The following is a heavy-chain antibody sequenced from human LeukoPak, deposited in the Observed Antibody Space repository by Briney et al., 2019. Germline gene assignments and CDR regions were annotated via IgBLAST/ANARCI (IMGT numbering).Heavy chain of an antibody. Sequence: SGGSLRLSCAASGFTFSSYGMSWVRQAPGKGLEWVAFIRYDGSNKYYADSVKGRFTISRDNAKNSLYLQMNSLSAEDTAVYYCARTQRGVLRWGFFAYWGQGTLVTVSS. V-gene: IGHV3-33*08. CDR1: GFTFSSYG. CDR3: ARTQRGVLRWGFFAY. J-gene: IGHJ4*02. D-gene: IGHD2-21*01. CDR2: IRYDGSNK.